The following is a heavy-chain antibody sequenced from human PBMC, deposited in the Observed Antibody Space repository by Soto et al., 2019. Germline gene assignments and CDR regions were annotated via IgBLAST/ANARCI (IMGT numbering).Heavy chain of an antibody. Sequence: EVQLLESGGGLEQPGGSLRLSCAASGITFSNYALSWVRQAPGKGLEWVSGISGSGRSTHYADSVKGRFTISRDNSKNTLSLQMNSLRADDTAVYYCAKEHGGVTSTITSYFDYWGRGTLVTVSS. CDR2: ISGSGRST. J-gene: IGHJ4*02. D-gene: IGHD5-12*01. V-gene: IGHV3-23*01. CDR3: AKEHGGVTSTITSYFDY. CDR1: GITFSNYA.